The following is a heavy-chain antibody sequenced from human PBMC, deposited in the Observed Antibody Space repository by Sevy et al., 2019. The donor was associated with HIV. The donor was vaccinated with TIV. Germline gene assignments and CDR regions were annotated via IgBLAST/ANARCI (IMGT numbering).Heavy chain of an antibody. V-gene: IGHV5-51*01. Sequence: GESLKISCKGSGYSFNNYWIGWVRQLPGKGLEWMGVVYPADSDTRYSPSFQGQVTISVDKSISTAYLQWSSRKASDTAIYYCASAGITAGFDYWGQGTLVTVSS. CDR2: VYPADSDT. J-gene: IGHJ4*02. CDR3: ASAGITAGFDY. CDR1: GYSFNNYW. D-gene: IGHD6-13*01.